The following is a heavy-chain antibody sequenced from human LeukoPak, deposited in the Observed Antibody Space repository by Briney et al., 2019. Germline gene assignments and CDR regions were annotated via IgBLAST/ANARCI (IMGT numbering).Heavy chain of an antibody. D-gene: IGHD2-2*01. CDR1: GYSISSGYY. CDR3: ARVNQRNYYYYYYMDV. J-gene: IGHJ6*03. CDR2: IYHSGST. V-gene: IGHV4-38-2*02. Sequence: SETLSLACTVSGYSISSGYYWGGIRQPPGKGLEWIGSIYHSGSTYYNPSLKSRVTISVDTSKNQFSLKLSSVTAADTAVYYCARVNQRNYYYYYYMDVWGKGTTVTVSS.